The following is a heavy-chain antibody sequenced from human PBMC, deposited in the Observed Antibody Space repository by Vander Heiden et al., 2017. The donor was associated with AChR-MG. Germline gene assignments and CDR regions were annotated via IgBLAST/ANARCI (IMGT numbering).Heavy chain of an antibody. CDR3: AKDLSALGHSSSWL. Sequence: QVQLVESGVGVVQPGRSLRLSCATSGFTFSSDGMYWVRQAPGKGLEWVAVISYDGSNKYYADSVKGRFTISRDNSKNTLYLQMNSLRAEDTAVYYCAKDLSALGHSSSWLWGQGTLVTVSS. V-gene: IGHV3-30*18. CDR2: ISYDGSNK. J-gene: IGHJ4*02. D-gene: IGHD6-13*01. CDR1: GFTFSSDG.